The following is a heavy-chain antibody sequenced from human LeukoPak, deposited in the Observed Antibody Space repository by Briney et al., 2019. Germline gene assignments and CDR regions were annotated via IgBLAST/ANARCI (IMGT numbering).Heavy chain of an antibody. CDR3: ARDTAMVTYWFDP. J-gene: IGHJ5*02. D-gene: IGHD5-18*01. CDR2: INPNSGGT. V-gene: IGHV1-2*02. CDR1: GYTVTGYY. Sequence: ASVKVSCKASGYTVTGYYMHWVRQAPGQGLEWMGWINPNSGGTNYAQKFQGRVTMTRDTSISTAYMELSRLRSDDTAVYYCARDTAMVTYWFDPWGQGTLVTVSS.